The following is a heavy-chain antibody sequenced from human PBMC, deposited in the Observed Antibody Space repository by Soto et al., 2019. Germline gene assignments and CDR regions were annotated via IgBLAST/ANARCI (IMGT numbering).Heavy chain of an antibody. Sequence: ASVKVSCKASGFTFTSSAVQWVRQARGQRLEWIGWIVVGSGNTNYAQKFQERVTITRDMSTSTAYMELSSLRSEDTAVYYCAADLYDYYDSSGYYPYWGQGTLVTAPQ. V-gene: IGHV1-58*01. D-gene: IGHD3-22*01. CDR1: GFTFTSSA. J-gene: IGHJ4*02. CDR2: IVVGSGNT. CDR3: AADLYDYYDSSGYYPY.